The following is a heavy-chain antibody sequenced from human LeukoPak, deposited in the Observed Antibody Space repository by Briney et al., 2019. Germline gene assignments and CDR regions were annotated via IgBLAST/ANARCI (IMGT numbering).Heavy chain of an antibody. CDR3: ARLNKDIAAAGTGLDY. CDR1: GYIFTSYW. J-gene: IGHJ4*02. D-gene: IGHD6-13*01. Sequence: GESLKISCKGSGYIFTSYWIGWVRQMPGKGLEWMGIISPGDSDTAYSPSFQGQVTISADKSINTAYLQWNSLKASDTAMYYCARLNKDIAAAGTGLDYWGQGTLVTVSS. V-gene: IGHV5-51*01. CDR2: ISPGDSDT.